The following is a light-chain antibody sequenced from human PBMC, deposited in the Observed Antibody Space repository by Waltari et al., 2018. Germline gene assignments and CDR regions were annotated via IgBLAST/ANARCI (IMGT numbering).Light chain of an antibody. CDR1: NSDIGDSNY. CDR2: DVV. J-gene: IGLJ2*01. Sequence: QSALTQPASVSGSPGQSITLSCTGTNSDIGDSNYVYWYQPHPGRVPKLIIYDVVKRPSGISDRFSGSKSGNTASLTISGLQPEDESHYFCCSYAGRKTLIFGGGTELTV. CDR3: CSYAGRKTLI. V-gene: IGLV2-23*02.